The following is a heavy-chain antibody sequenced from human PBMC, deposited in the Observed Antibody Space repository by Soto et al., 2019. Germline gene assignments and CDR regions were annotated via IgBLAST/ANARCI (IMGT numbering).Heavy chain of an antibody. D-gene: IGHD6-13*01. J-gene: IGHJ3*02. CDR3: ARDQQLAAWGAFDI. Sequence: SETLSLTCTVSGSSISSYYWSWIRQPAGKGLEWIGRIYTSGSTNYNPSLKSRVTMSVDTSKNQFSLKLSSVTAADTAVYYCARDQQLAAWGAFDIWGQGTMVTVSS. V-gene: IGHV4-4*07. CDR1: GSSISSYY. CDR2: IYTSGST.